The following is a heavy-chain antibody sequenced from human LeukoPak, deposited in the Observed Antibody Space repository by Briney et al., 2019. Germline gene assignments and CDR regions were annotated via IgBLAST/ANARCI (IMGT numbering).Heavy chain of an antibody. V-gene: IGHV3-30-3*01. CDR3: AKDLGRYRNNFFDY. CDR1: GFTFSSYA. J-gene: IGHJ4*02. CDR2: ISYDGSNK. Sequence: PGGALRLSCAASGFTFSSYAMHGVRQAPGKGLEWVAVISYDGSNKYYADSVKGRFTISRDNSKNTLYLQMNSLRADDTAVYYCAKDLGRYRNNFFDYWGQGNLVTVSS. D-gene: IGHD1-26*01.